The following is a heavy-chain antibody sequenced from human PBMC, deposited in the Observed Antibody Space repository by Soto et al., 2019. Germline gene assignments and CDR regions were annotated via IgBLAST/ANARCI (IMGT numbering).Heavy chain of an antibody. J-gene: IGHJ6*02. V-gene: IGHV1-69*05. CDR1: GGTFSSYA. Sequence: SVKVSCKASGGTFSSYAISWVRQAPGQGLEWMGGIIPIFGTANYAQKFQGRVTITRDTSASTAYMELSSLRSEDTAVYYCAIGVVMDYYYYYGLAFWGQRTTVTVSS. D-gene: IGHD3-22*01. CDR2: IIPIFGTA. CDR3: AIGVVMDYYYYYGLAF.